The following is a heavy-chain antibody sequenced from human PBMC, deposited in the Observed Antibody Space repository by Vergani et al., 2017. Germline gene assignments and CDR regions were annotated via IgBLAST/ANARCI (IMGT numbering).Heavy chain of an antibody. CDR2: IKQDGSEK. CDR1: GFTFSSYW. CDR3: ARVIVVVPAAITYYYYYGMDV. Sequence: EVQLVESGGGLVQPGGSLRLSCAASGFTFSSYWMSWVRQAPGKGLEWVANIKQDGSEKYYVDSVKGRFTISRDNAKNSLYLQMNSLRAEDTAVYYCARVIVVVPAAITYYYYYGMDVWGQGTTVTVSS. V-gene: IGHV3-7*01. D-gene: IGHD2-2*02. J-gene: IGHJ6*02.